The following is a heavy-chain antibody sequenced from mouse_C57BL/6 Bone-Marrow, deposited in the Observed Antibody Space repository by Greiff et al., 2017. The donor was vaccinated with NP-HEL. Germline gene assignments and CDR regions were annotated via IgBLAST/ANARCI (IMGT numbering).Heavy chain of an antibody. CDR1: GYTFTSYG. Sequence: LVESGAELARPGASVKLSCKASGYTFTSYGISWVKQRTGQGLEWIGEIYPRSGNTYYNEKFKGKATLTADKSSSTAYMELRSLTSEDSAVYFCARRGDWSFAYWGQGTLVTVSA. D-gene: IGHD3-3*01. V-gene: IGHV1-81*01. CDR3: ARRGDWSFAY. J-gene: IGHJ3*01. CDR2: IYPRSGNT.